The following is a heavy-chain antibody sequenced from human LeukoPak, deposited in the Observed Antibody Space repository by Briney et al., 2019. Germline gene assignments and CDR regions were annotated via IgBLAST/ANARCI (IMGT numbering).Heavy chain of an antibody. D-gene: IGHD3-16*02. Sequence: PSETLSLTCTVSGDSISTYYWSWIRQPPGKGLEWIGYIYYSGSTNYNPSLKSRVTISVDTSKNQFSLKLSSVTAADTAVYYCAREGVWGSFRYYFDYWGQGTLVTVSS. V-gene: IGHV4-59*01. CDR3: AREGVWGSFRYYFDY. CDR2: IYYSGST. CDR1: GDSISTYY. J-gene: IGHJ4*02.